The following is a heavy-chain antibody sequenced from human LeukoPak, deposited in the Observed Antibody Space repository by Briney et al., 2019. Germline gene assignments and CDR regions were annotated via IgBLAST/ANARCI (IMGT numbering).Heavy chain of an antibody. Sequence: ASVEVSCKAPAYTFSDHYVHWVRQAPGQGLEWMGWIHPSSGGAGYAQTSQGRVTITRDTSISTTYMQLTRLMFDDKAVTYYSIGKIRANPFDYWGQGTLVTVSS. V-gene: IGHV1-2*02. CDR3: SIGKIRANPFDY. J-gene: IGHJ4*02. D-gene: IGHD2/OR15-2a*01. CDR2: IHPSSGGA. CDR1: AYTFSDHY.